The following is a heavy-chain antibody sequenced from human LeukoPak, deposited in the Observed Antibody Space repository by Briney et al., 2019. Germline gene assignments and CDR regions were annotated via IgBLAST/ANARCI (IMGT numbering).Heavy chain of an antibody. V-gene: IGHV3-23*01. CDR2: ISGSGGST. D-gene: IGHD3-22*01. J-gene: IGHJ4*02. CDR1: GFTFSSYA. Sequence: GGSLRLSCAASGFTFSSYAMSWVRQAPGKGLEWVSAISGSGGSTYYAASVKGRFTISRDNSKNTLYLQMNSLRAEDTAVYYCAKGQDSGYDSSGYYGDNFDYWGQGTLVTVSS. CDR3: AKGQDSGYDSSGYYGDNFDY.